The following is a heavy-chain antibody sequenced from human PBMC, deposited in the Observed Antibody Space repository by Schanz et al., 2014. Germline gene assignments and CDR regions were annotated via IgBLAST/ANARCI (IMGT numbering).Heavy chain of an antibody. Sequence: EVQLLESGGGLVQPGGSLRLSCAASGFTFSSYAMSWVRQAPGKGLEWVSAISGSGGDTYYADSVKGRFTIFRDSSKNTLFLQMNSLRAEDTAVYFCARDGGRDGYNLAFDVWGQGTLVTVSS. V-gene: IGHV3-23*01. D-gene: IGHD5-12*01. CDR2: ISGSGGDT. CDR1: GFTFSSYA. J-gene: IGHJ3*01. CDR3: ARDGGRDGYNLAFDV.